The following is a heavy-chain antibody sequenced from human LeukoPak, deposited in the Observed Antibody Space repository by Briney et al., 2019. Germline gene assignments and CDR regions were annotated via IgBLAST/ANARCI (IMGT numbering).Heavy chain of an antibody. Sequence: GGSLRLSCAASGFTFSNAWMSWVRQAPGKGLEWVGRIKSKTDGGTTDYAAPVEGRFTISRDDSKNTLYLQMNSLKTEDTAVYYCTTNAHIVVVPAAIEALDYWGQGTLVTVSS. D-gene: IGHD2-2*02. V-gene: IGHV3-15*01. J-gene: IGHJ4*02. CDR2: IKSKTDGGTT. CDR3: TTNAHIVVVPAAIEALDY. CDR1: GFTFSNAW.